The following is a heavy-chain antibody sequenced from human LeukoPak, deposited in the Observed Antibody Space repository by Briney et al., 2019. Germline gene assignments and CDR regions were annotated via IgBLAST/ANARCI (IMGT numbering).Heavy chain of an antibody. V-gene: IGHV4-39*01. D-gene: IGHD3-10*01. CDR1: GASISSGTYF. J-gene: IGHJ5*02. CDR2: TFYSGNT. Sequence: SETLSLTCTVAGASISSGTYFWGWIRQPPGKGLEWIGSTFYSGNTHYNPSLESRASISVDTSKNQFSLKLSSVTAADTAFYYCARHLIRGLTDTWFDPWGQRTLVTVSS. CDR3: ARHLIRGLTDTWFDP.